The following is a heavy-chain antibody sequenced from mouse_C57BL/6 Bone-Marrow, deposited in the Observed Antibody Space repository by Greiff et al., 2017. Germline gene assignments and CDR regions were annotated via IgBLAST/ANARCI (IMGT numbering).Heavy chain of an antibody. D-gene: IGHD2-1*01. CDR2: IDPSDSYT. V-gene: IGHV1-50*01. CDR1: GYTFTSYW. J-gene: IGHJ1*01. CDR3: ARLHECNCDWYFDV. Sequence: VQLQQPGAELVKPGASVKLSCKASGYTFTSYWMQWVKQRPGQGLEWIGEIDPSDSYTNYNHKFPGQATLTVDTSSSTSYMQLSRLTSEDSAVYYFARLHECNCDWYFDVWGAGTTVTVSS.